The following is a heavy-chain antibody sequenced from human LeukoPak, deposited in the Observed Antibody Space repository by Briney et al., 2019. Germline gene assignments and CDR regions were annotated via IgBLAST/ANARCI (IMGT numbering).Heavy chain of an antibody. CDR3: ARDDTVTYFDY. CDR1: GFPFSSYG. V-gene: IGHV3-33*01. D-gene: IGHD4-17*01. CDR2: IWYDGSNK. J-gene: IGHJ4*02. Sequence: GRSLRLSCVASGFPFSSYGMHWVRQAPGRGLEWVAVIWYDGSNKYYADSTKGRFTISRDNSKNTLYLQMNSLRAEDTAVYYCARDDTVTYFDYWGQGTLVTVSS.